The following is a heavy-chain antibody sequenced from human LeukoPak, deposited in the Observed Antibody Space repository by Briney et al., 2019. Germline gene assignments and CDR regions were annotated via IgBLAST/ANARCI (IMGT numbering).Heavy chain of an antibody. J-gene: IGHJ3*02. D-gene: IGHD2-2*01. CDR2: ISAYNGNT. CDR3: ARDTPIDIVVVPAAAGDAFDI. CDR1: GGTFSSYA. V-gene: IGHV1-18*01. Sequence: ASVKVSCKASGGTFSSYAISWVRQAPGQGLEWMGWISAYNGNTNYAQKLQGRVTMTTDTSTSTAYMELRSLRSDDTAVYYCARDTPIDIVVVPAAAGDAFDIWGQGTMVTVSS.